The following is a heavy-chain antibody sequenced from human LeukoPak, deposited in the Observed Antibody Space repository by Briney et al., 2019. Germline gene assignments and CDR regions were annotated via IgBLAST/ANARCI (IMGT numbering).Heavy chain of an antibody. D-gene: IGHD5-24*01. Sequence: GGSLRLSCAASGFTFSSDWLHWVRQAPGKGLVWVSRINSDGSNTNYADSVKGRFTISRDNAKNTLYLQMNSLRAEDTAVYYCAVTGNYQNYYYYYGMDVWGQGTTVTVSS. J-gene: IGHJ6*02. V-gene: IGHV3-74*01. CDR1: GFTFSSDW. CDR2: INSDGSNT. CDR3: AVTGNYQNYYYYYGMDV.